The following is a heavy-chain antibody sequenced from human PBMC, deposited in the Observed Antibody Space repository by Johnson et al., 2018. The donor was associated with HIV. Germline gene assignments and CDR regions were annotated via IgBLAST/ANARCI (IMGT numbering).Heavy chain of an antibody. CDR2: ISSSGSTI. D-gene: IGHD1-26*01. J-gene: IGHJ3*02. V-gene: IGHV3-11*04. CDR1: GFTFSDYY. Sequence: QVQLVESGGGLVKPGGSLKLSCAASGFTFSDYYMSWIRQAPGKGLEWVSYISSSGSTIYHADSVKGRFTIPRDNAKNSMYLQMNSLRAEDTAVYYCAKDLFTEREDDAFDIWGQGTMVTVSS. CDR3: AKDLFTEREDDAFDI.